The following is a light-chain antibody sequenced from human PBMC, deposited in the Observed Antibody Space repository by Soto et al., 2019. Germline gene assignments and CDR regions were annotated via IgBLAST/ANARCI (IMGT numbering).Light chain of an antibody. V-gene: IGLV1-40*01. J-gene: IGLJ1*01. Sequence: QSVLTQPPSVSGAPGQRVTISCTGSSSNIGAGYDVHWYQQLPGAAPELLIYVNSNRPSGVPDRFSGSKSGTSASLAITGLQAQDEDEYDCHSYDNGLSGPAYVFGPGTKLTVL. CDR3: HSYDNGLSGPAYV. CDR1: SSNIGAGYD. CDR2: VNS.